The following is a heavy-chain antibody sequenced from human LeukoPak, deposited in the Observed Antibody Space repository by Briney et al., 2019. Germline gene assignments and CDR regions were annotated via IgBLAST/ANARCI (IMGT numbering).Heavy chain of an antibody. V-gene: IGHV3-21*01. CDR2: ISSSSSYM. D-gene: IGHD3-22*01. Sequence: GGSLRLSCEASGFTFSSYAMSWVRQAPGKGLEWVSSISSSSSYMYYADSMRGRFTISRDSAQNSLYLQMNGLKAEDTAVYYCARDSGLLPIVTYYFDSWGQGTLVTVSS. CDR1: GFTFSSYA. CDR3: ARDSGLLPIVTYYFDS. J-gene: IGHJ4*02.